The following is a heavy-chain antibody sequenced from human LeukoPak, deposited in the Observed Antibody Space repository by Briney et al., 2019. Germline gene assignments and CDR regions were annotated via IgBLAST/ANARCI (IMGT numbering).Heavy chain of an antibody. V-gene: IGHV1-69*04. Sequence: SVKVSCKASGGTFSSYTISWVRQAPGQGLEWMGRIIPILGIANYAQKFQGRVTITADKSTSTAYMELSSLRSEDTAVYYCAREYCSSTSCYWDNWFDPWGQGTLVTVSS. CDR3: AREYCSSTSCYWDNWFDP. CDR2: IIPILGIA. CDR1: GGTFSSYT. D-gene: IGHD2-2*01. J-gene: IGHJ5*02.